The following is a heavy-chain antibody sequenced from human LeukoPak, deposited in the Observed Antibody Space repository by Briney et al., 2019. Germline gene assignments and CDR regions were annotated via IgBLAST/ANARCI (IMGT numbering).Heavy chain of an antibody. V-gene: IGHV3-7*01. CDR1: GFTFSSYW. Sequence: GGSLRLSCAASGFTFSSYWMSWVRQAPGKGLEGVANIKQDGSEKYYVDSVKGRFTISRDNAKNSLYLQMNSLRAEDTAVYYCARVAVAGTGGKPYWYFDLWGRGTLVTVSS. CDR2: IKQDGSEK. D-gene: IGHD6-19*01. J-gene: IGHJ2*01. CDR3: ARVAVAGTGGKPYWYFDL.